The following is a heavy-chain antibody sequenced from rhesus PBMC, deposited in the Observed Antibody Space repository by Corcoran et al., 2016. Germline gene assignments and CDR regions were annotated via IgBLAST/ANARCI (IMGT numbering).Heavy chain of an antibody. Sequence: VQLPESGPGLVKPSEHLSLTCTVSGGSISGYYYWSGCRQPPGKGLEWRGGIDCNRPRTYSTPSLNRRVTISQDTSQIHVEMKLSSVTAADTAVYYCARLEYWGQGVRVTVSS. CDR2: IDCNRPRT. J-gene: IGHJ4*01. CDR3: ARLEY. CDR1: GGSISGYYY. D-gene: IGHD1-1*01. V-gene: IGHV4-143*01.